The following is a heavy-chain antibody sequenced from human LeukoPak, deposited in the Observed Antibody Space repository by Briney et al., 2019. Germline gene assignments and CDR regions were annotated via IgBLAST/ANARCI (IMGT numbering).Heavy chain of an antibody. CDR1: GYSISSGYY. J-gene: IGHJ4*02. CDR2: IYHSGST. D-gene: IGHD3-22*01. CDR3: ARVLARSRMYGSGYLDY. V-gene: IGHV4-38-2*02. Sequence: SETLSLTCTVSGYSISSGYYWGWIRQPPGKGLEWIGSIYHSGSTYYNPSLKSRVTISVDTSKNQFSLKLSSVTAADTAVYYCARVLARSRMYGSGYLDYWGQGTLVTVSS.